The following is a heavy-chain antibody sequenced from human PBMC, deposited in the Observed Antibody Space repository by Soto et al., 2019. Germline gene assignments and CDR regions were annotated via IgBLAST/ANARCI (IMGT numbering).Heavy chain of an antibody. J-gene: IGHJ6*02. CDR2: ISSSGSTI. V-gene: IGHV3-48*03. CDR3: ARGDIVVVPAAAHYYYYYGMDV. CDR1: GFTFSSYE. Sequence: GGSLRLSCAASGFTFSSYEMNWVRQAPGKGLEWVSYISSSGSTIYYADSVKGRFTISRDNAKNSLYLQMNSLRAEDTAVYYCARGDIVVVPAAAHYYYYYGMDVWGQGTTVTVSS. D-gene: IGHD2-2*01.